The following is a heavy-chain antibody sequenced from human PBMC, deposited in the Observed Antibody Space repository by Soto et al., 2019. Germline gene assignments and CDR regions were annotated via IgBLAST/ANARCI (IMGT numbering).Heavy chain of an antibody. CDR1: GYSISSGYY. CDR3: ARVAGRIGSATYNWFDP. D-gene: IGHD3-10*01. CDR2: IYHSGST. Sequence: SETLSLTCAASGYSISSGYYWGWIRQPPGKGLEWIGSIYHSGSTYYNPSLKSRVTISVDASENQFSLKLSSLTAADTAVYYCARVAGRIGSATYNWFDPWGQGTLVTVSS. V-gene: IGHV4-38-2*01. J-gene: IGHJ5*02.